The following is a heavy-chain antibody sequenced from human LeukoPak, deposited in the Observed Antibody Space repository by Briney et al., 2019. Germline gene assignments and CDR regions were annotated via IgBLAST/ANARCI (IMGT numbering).Heavy chain of an antibody. CDR2: IYHSGIT. CDR3: ATLLSSSYYFDY. J-gene: IGHJ4*02. CDR1: GYSISSGYY. V-gene: IGHV4-38-2*02. Sequence: SETLSLTCIVSGYSISSGYYWGWIRQPPGKGLEWIGNIYHSGITYYNLYSPSLKSRVIISVDTSKNHFSLKLSSVTAADTAVYSCATLLSSSYYFDYWGQGTLVTVSS. D-gene: IGHD3-10*02.